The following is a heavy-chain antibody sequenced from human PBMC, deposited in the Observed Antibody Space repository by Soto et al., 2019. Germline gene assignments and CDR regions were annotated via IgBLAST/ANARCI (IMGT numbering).Heavy chain of an antibody. Sequence: GASVXVAFKSSGYTFITYDIKFFLQATGQGLEWMGWMNPSNVNAGYAQKFQGRLTMTRNTSISTAYMELSSLRSDDTAVYFCARRKERPGQNYFESWGQGSLV. CDR1: GYTFITYD. CDR2: MNPSNVNA. CDR3: ARRKERPGQNYFES. V-gene: IGHV1-8*01. D-gene: IGHD6-25*01. J-gene: IGHJ4*02.